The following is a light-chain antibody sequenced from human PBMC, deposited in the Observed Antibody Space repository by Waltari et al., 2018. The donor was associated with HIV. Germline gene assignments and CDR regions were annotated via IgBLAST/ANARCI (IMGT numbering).Light chain of an antibody. Sequence: QSVLTQQPSVSGAPGQRVTVSCSGSSSSIGSGYVCWYQQLPGAAPKLVIYRNDQRPSWVPDRFSGSKSGTSASLAISGLRAEDEAVYYCGAWNGSPSGPVFGGGTKLTVL. CDR2: RND. J-gene: IGLJ3*02. V-gene: IGLV1-47*01. CDR3: GAWNGSPSGPV. CDR1: SSSIGSGY.